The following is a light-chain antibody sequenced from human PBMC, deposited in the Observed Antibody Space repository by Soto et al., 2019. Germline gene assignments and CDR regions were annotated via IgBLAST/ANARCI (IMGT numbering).Light chain of an antibody. CDR2: EGN. CDR3: CSYSGTNTLV. J-gene: IGLJ1*01. Sequence: QSALTQPASVSGSPGQSITISCTGTSSDVGSYNLVSWYQHHPGKAPKLMIYEGNKRPSGVSNLFSGSKSANTASLTNSGLKTEDEDDYYCCSYSGTNTLVFVTGTKLTVL. V-gene: IGLV2-23*01. CDR1: SSDVGSYNL.